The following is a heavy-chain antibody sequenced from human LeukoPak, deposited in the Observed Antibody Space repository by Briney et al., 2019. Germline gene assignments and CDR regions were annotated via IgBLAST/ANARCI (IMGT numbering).Heavy chain of an antibody. D-gene: IGHD5-18*01. Sequence: SETLSLTCTVSGGSISSSSYYWGWIRQPPGKGLEWIGSIYYSGSTNYNPSLESRVTMSVDTSKNQFSLKLTSVTAADTAVYYCARLGVASRGYSFGPDYWGQGTLVTVSS. V-gene: IGHV4-39*07. J-gene: IGHJ4*02. CDR3: ARLGVASRGYSFGPDY. CDR2: IYYSGST. CDR1: GGSISSSSYY.